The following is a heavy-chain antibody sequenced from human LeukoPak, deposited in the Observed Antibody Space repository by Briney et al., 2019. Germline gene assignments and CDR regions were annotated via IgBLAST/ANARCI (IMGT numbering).Heavy chain of an antibody. CDR1: GFTVSSNY. CDR2: IYSGGST. J-gene: IGHJ4*02. V-gene: IGHV3-53*01. CDR3: ARHRDGYNPDY. D-gene: IGHD5-24*01. Sequence: GGSLLLSCAASGFTVSSNYMSWGRQAPGKGLEWVSVIYSGGSTYYADSVKGRFTISRDNSKNTLYLQMNSLRAEDTAVYYCARHRDGYNPDYWGQGTLVTVSS.